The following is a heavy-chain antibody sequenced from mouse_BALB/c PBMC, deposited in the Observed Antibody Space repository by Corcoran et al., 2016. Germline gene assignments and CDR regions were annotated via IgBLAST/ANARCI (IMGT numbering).Heavy chain of an antibody. CDR1: GYTFSSYW. Sequence: QVQLQQSGAELMKPGASVKISCKATGYTFSSYWIEWVKQRPGHGLEWIGEILPGSGSTNYNEKFKGKATFSADTSSNTAYMQLSSLTSEDSAVYYCARVGFGKTWFAYWGQGTLVTVSA. J-gene: IGHJ3*01. D-gene: IGHD2-1*01. CDR2: ILPGSGST. CDR3: ARVGFGKTWFAY. V-gene: IGHV1-9*01.